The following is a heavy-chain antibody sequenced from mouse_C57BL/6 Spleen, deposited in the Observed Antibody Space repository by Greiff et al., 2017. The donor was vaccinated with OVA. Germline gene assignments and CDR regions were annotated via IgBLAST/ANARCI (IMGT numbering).Heavy chain of an antibody. Sequence: EVKLVESGGGLVKPGGSLKLSCAASGFTFSDYGMHWVRQAPEKGLEWVAYISSGSITIYYADTVKGRFTISEDNAKNALLLKMTSLRAEETAMYYGARGDYYGSLFDVWGTGTTVTVSS. CDR3: ARGDYYGSLFDV. CDR2: ISSGSITI. D-gene: IGHD1-1*01. V-gene: IGHV5-17*01. CDR1: GFTFSDYG. J-gene: IGHJ1*03.